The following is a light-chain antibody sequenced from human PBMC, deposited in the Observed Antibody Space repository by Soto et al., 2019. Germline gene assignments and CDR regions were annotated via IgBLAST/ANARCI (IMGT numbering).Light chain of an antibody. CDR3: SSYTSSSTLVV. CDR1: SSDVGGYNY. Sequence: QSALTQPASVSGSPELSITISCTGTSSDVGGYNYVSWYQQHPGKAPKLMTYDVSNRPSGVSNRFSGSKSGNTASLTISGLQAEDEADYYCSSYTSSSTLVVFGGGTKLTVL. CDR2: DVS. J-gene: IGLJ2*01. V-gene: IGLV2-14*01.